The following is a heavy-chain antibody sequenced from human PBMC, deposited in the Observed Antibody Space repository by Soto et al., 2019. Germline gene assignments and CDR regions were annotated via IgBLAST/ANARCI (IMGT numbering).Heavy chain of an antibody. CDR3: ARRTYYYDSSAAPDAFDI. Sequence: SGPTLVNPTQTLTLTCTFSGFSLSTSGVGVGWIRQPPGKALEWLALIYWNDDKRYSPSLKSRLTITKYSSKNQVVLTMTNMDPVDTATYYCARRTYYYDSSAAPDAFDIWGQATMVTVSS. V-gene: IGHV2-5*01. D-gene: IGHD3-22*01. CDR2: IYWNDDK. CDR1: GFSLSTSGVG. J-gene: IGHJ3*02.